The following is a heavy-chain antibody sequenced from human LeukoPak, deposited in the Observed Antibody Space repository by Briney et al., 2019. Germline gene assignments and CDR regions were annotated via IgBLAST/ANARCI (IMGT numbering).Heavy chain of an antibody. D-gene: IGHD6-6*01. Sequence: SETLSLTCTVSGGSITSYIHYWGWIRQPPGKGLEWIATVYYTGGTYYNPSLKSRVTISIDTSRNHFSLKLTSVIAADTAMYYCVSNSSSSPWFDPWGQGTLVTVSS. CDR2: VYYTGGT. CDR3: VSNSSSSPWFDP. V-gene: IGHV4-39*02. J-gene: IGHJ5*02. CDR1: GGSITSYIHY.